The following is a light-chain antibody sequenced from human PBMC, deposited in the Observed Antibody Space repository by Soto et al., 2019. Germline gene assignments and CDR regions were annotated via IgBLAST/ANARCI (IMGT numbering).Light chain of an antibody. CDR1: QGLTNA. J-gene: IGKJ1*01. CDR3: QQHISYPRT. Sequence: DIQMTQSPSTLPASVGDRVIITCRASQGLTNALVWYQQKPGKAPNLLIYKASSLASGVPLRFSGSGSGTEFTLTISSLQPEDFATYYCQQHISYPRTFGQGTNVEIK. V-gene: IGKV1-5*03. CDR2: KAS.